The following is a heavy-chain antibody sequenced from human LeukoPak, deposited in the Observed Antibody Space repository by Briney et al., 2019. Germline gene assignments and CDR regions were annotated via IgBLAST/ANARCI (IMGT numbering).Heavy chain of an antibody. D-gene: IGHD5-18*01. V-gene: IGHV4-59*01. CDR1: GGSISSYY. Sequence: PSETLSLTCTVSGGSISSYYWSWIRQPPGKGLEWIGYIYCSGSTNYNPSLKSRVTISVDTSKNQFSLKLSSVTAADTAVYYCARDHGYGDAFDIWGQGTMVTVSS. CDR2: IYCSGST. CDR3: ARDHGYGDAFDI. J-gene: IGHJ3*02.